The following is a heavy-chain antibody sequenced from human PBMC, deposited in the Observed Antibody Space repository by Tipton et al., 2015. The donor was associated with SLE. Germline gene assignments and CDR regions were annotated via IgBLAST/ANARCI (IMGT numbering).Heavy chain of an antibody. CDR1: GGSFSGYY. CDR3: ARHGDTAMVPFDY. D-gene: IGHD5-18*01. V-gene: IGHV4-34*01. J-gene: IGHJ4*02. Sequence: TLSLTCAVYGGSFSGYYWSWIRQPPGKGLEWIGEINHSGSTNCNPSLKSRVTISVDTSKNQLSLKLSSVTAADTAVYYCARHGDTAMVPFDYWGQGTLVTVSS. CDR2: INHSGST.